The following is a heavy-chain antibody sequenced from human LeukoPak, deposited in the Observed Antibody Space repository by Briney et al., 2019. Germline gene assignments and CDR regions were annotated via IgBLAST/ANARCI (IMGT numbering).Heavy chain of an antibody. CDR1: GFTFSSYA. J-gene: IGHJ4*02. D-gene: IGHD2-8*01. CDR3: AKMVREFYTISYYFGY. Sequence: GGSLRLSCAVSGFTFSSYAMKWVRQAPGKGLEWVSGISGSGAGTYYADSVKGRFTISRDNSKNTLYLQMNSLRAEDTAVYYCAKMVREFYTISYYFGYWGQGTLVTVSS. V-gene: IGHV3-23*01. CDR2: ISGSGAGT.